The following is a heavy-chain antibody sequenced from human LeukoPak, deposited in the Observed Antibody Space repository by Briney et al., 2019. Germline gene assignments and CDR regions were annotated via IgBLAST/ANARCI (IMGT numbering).Heavy chain of an antibody. V-gene: IGHV1-24*01. J-gene: IGHJ3*02. D-gene: IGHD5-24*01. CDR1: GYTLTELS. CDR3: ATVNRYRWVPADAFDI. CDR2: FDPEDGET. Sequence: GASVKVSCKVSGYTLTELSMHWVRQAPGKGLEWMGGFDPEDGETIYAQKFQGRVTMTEDTSTDTAYMELSSLRSEDTAVYYCATVNRYRWVPADAFDIWGQGTMVTVSS.